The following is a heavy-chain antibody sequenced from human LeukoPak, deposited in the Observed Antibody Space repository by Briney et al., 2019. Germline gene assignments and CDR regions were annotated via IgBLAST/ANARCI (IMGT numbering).Heavy chain of an antibody. CDR3: AITISRTQDY. CDR2: IYYSGST. J-gene: IGHJ4*02. V-gene: IGHV4-39*01. CDR1: GGSISSSSYY. D-gene: IGHD3-3*01. Sequence: SETLSLTCTVSGGSISSSSYYWGWIRQPPGKGLEWIGNIYYSGSTYYNPSLKSRVTISVDTSKNQFSLELTSVTAADTAVYYCAITISRTQDYWGQGTLVTVSS.